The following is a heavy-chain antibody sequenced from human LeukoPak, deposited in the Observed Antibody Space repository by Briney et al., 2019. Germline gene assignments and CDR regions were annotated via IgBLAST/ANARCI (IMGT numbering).Heavy chain of an antibody. CDR3: ARSLVVGATYPYH. CDR2: ISSSCSTI. CDR1: GFTFSSYE. J-gene: IGHJ5*02. V-gene: IGHV3-48*03. D-gene: IGHD1-26*01. Sequence: GGSLRLSCAASGFTFSSYEMNWVRQAPGKGLEWVSYISSSCSTIYYADSVKGRFTISRDNAKNSLYLQLNSLRAEDTAVYYCARSLVVGATYPYHWGQGTLVTVSS.